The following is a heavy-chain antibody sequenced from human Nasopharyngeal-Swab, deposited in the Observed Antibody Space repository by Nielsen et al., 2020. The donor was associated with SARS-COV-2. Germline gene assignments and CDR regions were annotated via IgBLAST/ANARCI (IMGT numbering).Heavy chain of an antibody. CDR2: ISYDGSNK. J-gene: IGHJ4*02. CDR3: ARGRGGSYFSYFEY. D-gene: IGHD1-26*01. V-gene: IGHV3-30-3*01. Sequence: SLRLPCAASGFTFSSYAMHWVRQAPGRGLEWVAVISYDGSNKYYADSVKGRFTISRDNSKNTLYLQMNSLRGEDTAVYYCARGRGGSYFSYFEYWGQGTLVTVSS. CDR1: GFTFSSYA.